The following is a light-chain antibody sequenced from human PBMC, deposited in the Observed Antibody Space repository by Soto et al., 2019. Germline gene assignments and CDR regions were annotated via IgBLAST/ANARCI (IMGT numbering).Light chain of an antibody. CDR3: RSYTSIRTYV. V-gene: IGLV2-14*01. J-gene: IGLJ1*01. CDR1: SSDVGGYHY. CDR2: DVS. Sequence: QSALTQPASVSGAPGQSITISCTGTSSDVGGYHYVSWYQQHPVKAPKLMIYDVSNRPSGVSNRFSGSKSGNTVSLNISGLQDEDEADYYCRSYTSIRTYVLGTGPKLTV.